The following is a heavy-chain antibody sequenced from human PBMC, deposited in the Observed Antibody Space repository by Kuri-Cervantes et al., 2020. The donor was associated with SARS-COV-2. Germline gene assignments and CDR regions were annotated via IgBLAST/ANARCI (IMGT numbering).Heavy chain of an antibody. D-gene: IGHD2-8*01. J-gene: IGHJ4*02. CDR1: GFTVSSHV. V-gene: IGHV3-33*08. CDR3: ARAVYNSGFFDF. CDR2: LWEDGSNE. Sequence: GESLKISCAASGFTVSSHVMHWVRQAPGKGPEWVAGLWEDGSNEKYADSVKGRFSISRDNSKKMLYLQMNSLRDEDTAVYYCARAVYNSGFFDFWGQGTLVTVSS.